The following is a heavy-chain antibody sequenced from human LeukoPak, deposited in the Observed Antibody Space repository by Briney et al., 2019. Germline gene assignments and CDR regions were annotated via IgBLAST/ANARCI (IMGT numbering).Heavy chain of an antibody. CDR1: GYSISSGYY. Sequence: SETLSLTCTVSGYSISSGYYWGWIQQPPGKGLEWIGSIYYSGSTYYNPSLKSRVTISVDTSKNQFSLKLSSVTAADTAVYYCARVDYDFWSGYPYYFDYWGQGTLVTVSS. CDR2: IYYSGST. D-gene: IGHD3-3*01. J-gene: IGHJ4*02. CDR3: ARVDYDFWSGYPYYFDY. V-gene: IGHV4-38-2*02.